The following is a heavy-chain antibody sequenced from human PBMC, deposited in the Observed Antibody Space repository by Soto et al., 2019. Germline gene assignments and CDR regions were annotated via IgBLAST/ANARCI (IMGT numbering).Heavy chain of an antibody. CDR2: ISSSSSYI. V-gene: IGHV3-21*01. Sequence: EVQLVESGGGLVKPGGSLRLSCAASGFTFSSYSMNWVRQAPGKGLEWVSSISSSSSYIYYADSVKGRFTISRDNAKNSLYLQMNSLRAEYTAVYYCARDRTMVRGGTGYYGMDVWGQGTTVTVSS. D-gene: IGHD3-10*01. CDR3: ARDRTMVRGGTGYYGMDV. J-gene: IGHJ6*02. CDR1: GFTFSSYS.